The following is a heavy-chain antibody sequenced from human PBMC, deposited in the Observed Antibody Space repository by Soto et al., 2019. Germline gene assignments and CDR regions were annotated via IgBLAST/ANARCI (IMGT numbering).Heavy chain of an antibody. CDR3: AKVSVGDYGDHVDGMDV. CDR2: ISGSGGST. J-gene: IGHJ6*02. Sequence: EVQLLESGGGLVQPGGSLRLSCAASGFTFSSYAMSWVRQAPGKGLEWVSAISGSGGSTYYADSVKGRFTISRDNSKNTLYLQMNSLRAEDTAVYYCAKVSVGDYGDHVDGMDVWGQGTTVTVSS. V-gene: IGHV3-23*01. D-gene: IGHD4-17*01. CDR1: GFTFSSYA.